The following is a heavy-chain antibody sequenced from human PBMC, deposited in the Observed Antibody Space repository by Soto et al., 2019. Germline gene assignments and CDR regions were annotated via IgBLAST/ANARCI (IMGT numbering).Heavy chain of an antibody. J-gene: IGHJ6*02. CDR1: GDSLGNYY. CDR3: ARADYEILTGSYAMDV. D-gene: IGHD3-9*01. V-gene: IGHV4-4*07. Sequence: KASETLSLTCTVSGDSLGNYYWFWIRQPVGKGLEWIGRVSSSGNTNASPTLNSRATMSIDTSKNQFSLRLRSVTAADTAVYYCARADYEILTGSYAMDVWGQGTTVTVSS. CDR2: VSSSGNT.